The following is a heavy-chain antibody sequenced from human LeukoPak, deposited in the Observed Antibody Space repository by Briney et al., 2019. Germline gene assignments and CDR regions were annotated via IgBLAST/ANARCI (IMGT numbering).Heavy chain of an antibody. D-gene: IGHD6-6*01. CDR1: GFPFSFYS. J-gene: IGHJ4*02. V-gene: IGHV3-30*09. CDR2: ISSDGTNQ. CDR3: ATSYSSSSYDLDY. Sequence: GGSLRLSCAASGFPFSFYSVHWVRQAPGKGREWLAVISSDGTNQYFADFVKGRFAISRDKSKNTLFLQMNSLRPEDTAVYYCATSYSSSSYDLDYWGQGTLVTVSS.